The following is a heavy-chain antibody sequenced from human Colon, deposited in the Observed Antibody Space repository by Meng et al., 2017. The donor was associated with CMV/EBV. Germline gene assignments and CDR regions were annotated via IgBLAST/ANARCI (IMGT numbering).Heavy chain of an antibody. D-gene: IGHD3-3*01. CDR3: GTFGGDFDY. V-gene: IGHV1-2*02. CDR1: GYTFTGYL. J-gene: IGHJ4*02. Sequence: QAHLMKSGAEMREPGASVKVSCKASGYTFTGYLIHWVRQAPGQGLEWMGWINPYSGDTIYAQKFEVGVTMTRDASITTAYLELSSLKSDDTAVYYCGTFGGDFDYWGQGTLVTVSS. CDR2: INPYSGDT.